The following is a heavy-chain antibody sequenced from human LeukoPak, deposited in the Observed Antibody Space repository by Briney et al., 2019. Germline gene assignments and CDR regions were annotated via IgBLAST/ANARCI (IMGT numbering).Heavy chain of an antibody. D-gene: IGHD2-2*02. J-gene: IGHJ4*02. Sequence: GSLRLSCAASGFTFSTYWMSWVRQAPGKGLEWVASIKQDGSEKYYVDSVKGRFTISRDNAKNSLYLQMNSLRAEDTAVYYCALGDVVVTAAIDYWGQGTPVTVSS. V-gene: IGHV3-7*01. CDR2: IKQDGSEK. CDR1: GFTFSTYW. CDR3: ALGDVVVTAAIDY.